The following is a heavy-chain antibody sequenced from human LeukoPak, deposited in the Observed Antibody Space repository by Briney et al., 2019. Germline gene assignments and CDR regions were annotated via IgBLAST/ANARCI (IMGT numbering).Heavy chain of an antibody. CDR1: GGSISSSSYY. V-gene: IGHV4-39*01. J-gene: IGHJ4*02. CDR3: ARGSPYQH. D-gene: IGHD2-2*01. CDR2: IYYSGST. Sequence: SETLTLTCTVSGGSISSSSYYWGWIRQPPGKGLEWIGSIYYSGSTYYNPSLESRLTISVDTSKNQFSLKLSSVTAADTAVYYCARGSPYQHWGQGTLVTVSS.